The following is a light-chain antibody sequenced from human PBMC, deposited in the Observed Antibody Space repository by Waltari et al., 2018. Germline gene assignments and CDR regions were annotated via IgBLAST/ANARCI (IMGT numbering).Light chain of an antibody. CDR3: QQYANSPLT. Sequence: EIVLTQSPATLSLSPGERATFSCGASQHIVGAYLAWYQQKPGLAPRLLIYDTAIRAAGVPDRFSGSGSGTDFTLTISRLDPEDFAPYFCQQYANSPLTLGGGTKVEF. CDR1: QHIVGAY. J-gene: IGKJ4*01. V-gene: IGKV3D-20*01. CDR2: DTA.